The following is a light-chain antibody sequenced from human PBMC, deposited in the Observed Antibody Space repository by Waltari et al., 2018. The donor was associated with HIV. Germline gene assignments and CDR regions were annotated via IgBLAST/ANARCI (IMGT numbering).Light chain of an antibody. CDR2: DDR. CDR1: NIGSTT. Sequence: SSVLTQPPSVSVAPGQTARLTCGGDNIGSTTVHWYQQKPGQAPLVVVYDDRDRPSGIPERFSGSNSVNTATLTINKVEAGDEADYYCQVWDTISDHRVFGGGTKLTVL. V-gene: IGLV3-21*02. CDR3: QVWDTISDHRV. J-gene: IGLJ2*01.